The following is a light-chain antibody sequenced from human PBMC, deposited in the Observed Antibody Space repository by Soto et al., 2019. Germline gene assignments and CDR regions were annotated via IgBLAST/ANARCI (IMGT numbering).Light chain of an antibody. Sequence: DIVMTQSPLSLPVTPGEPASISCRSSQSLLHSNGYNYLDWYLQKPGQSPQLLIYSGSNRASGVPDRFGGSGSGTDFTLKISRVEAEDVGTYYCMQAVQIPRTFGRGPEREIK. CDR3: MQAVQIPRT. CDR1: QSLLHSNGYNY. CDR2: SGS. J-gene: IGKJ2*01. V-gene: IGKV2-28*01.